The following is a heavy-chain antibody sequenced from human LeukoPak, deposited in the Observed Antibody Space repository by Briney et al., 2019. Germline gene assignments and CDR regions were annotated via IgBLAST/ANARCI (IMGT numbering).Heavy chain of an antibody. CDR2: ISGSSGST. V-gene: IGHV3-23*01. D-gene: IGHD6-13*01. J-gene: IGHJ6*03. CDR3: AKDRAEYSSSWDYYYYYMDV. Sequence: PGGSLRLSCAASGFTFSSYAMSWVRQAPGKGLEWVSAISGSSGSTYYADSVKGRFTISRDNSKNTLYLQMNSLRAEDTAVYYCAKDRAEYSSSWDYYYYYMDVWGKGTTVTVSS. CDR1: GFTFSSYA.